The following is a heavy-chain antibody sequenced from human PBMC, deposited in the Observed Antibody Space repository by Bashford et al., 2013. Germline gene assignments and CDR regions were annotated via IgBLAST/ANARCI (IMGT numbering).Heavy chain of an antibody. D-gene: IGHD6-13*01. CDR2: VIPILGIA. V-gene: IGHV1-69*10. CDR1: EXPSAAML. CDR3: ARDLRFAAAAGTFDY. J-gene: IGHJ4*02. Sequence: VASVKVSCKXSEXPSAAMLSAGCDRPLDKGLSGWEGVIPILGIANYAQKFQGRVTITADKSTSTAYMELSSLRSEDTAVYYCARDLRFAAAAGTFDYWGQGTLVTVSS.